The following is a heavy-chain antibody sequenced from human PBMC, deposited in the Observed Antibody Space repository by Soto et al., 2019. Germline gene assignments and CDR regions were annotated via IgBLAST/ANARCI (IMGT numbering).Heavy chain of an antibody. CDR2: ISYGGSSD. D-gene: IGHD6-19*01. Sequence: QVQLVESGGGVVQPGRSLRLSCAASGFTFSTFGMHWVRQAPGKGLEWVAVISYGGSSDYYADSVKGRFTISRDNSKNTVYLQMNSLRPEDTSVYYCAKYGGSGWYEDYWGQGTLVTVSS. V-gene: IGHV3-30*18. J-gene: IGHJ4*02. CDR3: AKYGGSGWYEDY. CDR1: GFTFSTFG.